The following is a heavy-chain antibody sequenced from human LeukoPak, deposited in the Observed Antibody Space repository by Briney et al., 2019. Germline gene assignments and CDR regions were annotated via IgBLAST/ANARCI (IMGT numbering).Heavy chain of an antibody. Sequence: GGSLRLSCTASGFTFSHYWMDWVRQAPGKGLEWVANINQDGSVKYYVDYVKGRFTISRDNTKNSLSLRMDSLRDDDTAVYYCSRSLEYSGQGTLVTVSS. CDR2: INQDGSVK. CDR1: GFTFSHYW. CDR3: SRSLEY. V-gene: IGHV3-7*01. J-gene: IGHJ4*01.